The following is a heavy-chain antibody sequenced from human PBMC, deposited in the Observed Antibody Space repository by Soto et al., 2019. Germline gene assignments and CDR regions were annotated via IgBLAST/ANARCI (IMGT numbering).Heavy chain of an antibody. CDR3: SRDFARRDGYNLGWYFDL. D-gene: IGHD5-12*01. J-gene: IGHJ2*01. V-gene: IGHV1-69*08. CDR1: GGTFSSYT. CDR2: IIPILGIA. Sequence: QVQLVQSGAEVKKPGSSVKVSCKASGGTFSSYTISWVRQAPGQGLEWMGRIIPILGIANYAQKFQGRVTITADKAKSTAYMELSSLRSEDTAVDYCSRDFARRDGYNLGWYFDLWGRGTLVTVSS.